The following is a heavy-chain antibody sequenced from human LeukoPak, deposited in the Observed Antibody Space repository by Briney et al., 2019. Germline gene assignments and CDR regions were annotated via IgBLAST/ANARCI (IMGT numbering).Heavy chain of an antibody. CDR3: AKGRCSGASCFIDY. CDR1: GFTFSSYA. V-gene: IGHV3-23*01. CDR2: ISGSGGST. J-gene: IGHJ4*02. D-gene: IGHD2-15*01. Sequence: GGSLRLSCAASGFTFSSYAMSWVRQAPGKGLEWVSAISGSGGSTSYADSVKGRFTISRDNSKNTLYLQMNSLRAEDTAVYYCAKGRCSGASCFIDYWGQGTLATVSS.